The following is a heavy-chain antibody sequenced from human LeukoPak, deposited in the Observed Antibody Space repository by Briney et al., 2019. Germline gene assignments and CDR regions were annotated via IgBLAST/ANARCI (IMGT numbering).Heavy chain of an antibody. CDR3: AKDLIAAAGTYYYYGMDV. D-gene: IGHD6-13*01. Sequence: GGSLRLSCAASGFTFSSYAMSWVRQAPGKGLEWVSAIGGSGGSTYYADSVKGRFTISRDNSKNTLYLQMNSLRAEDTAVYYCAKDLIAAAGTYYYYGMDVWGQGTTVTVSS. CDR1: GFTFSSYA. J-gene: IGHJ6*02. V-gene: IGHV3-23*01. CDR2: IGGSGGST.